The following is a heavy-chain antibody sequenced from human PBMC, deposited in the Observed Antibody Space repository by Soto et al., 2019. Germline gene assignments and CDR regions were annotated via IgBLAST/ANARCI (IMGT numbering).Heavy chain of an antibody. J-gene: IGHJ6*02. CDR1: GYTFTSYA. CDR2: ISGYNGKT. V-gene: IGHV1-18*01. CDR3: AREGPRPYYYYGMDV. Sequence: ASVKVSCKASGYTFTSYAMHWVRQAPGQGLEWMGWISGYNGKTNYEQKFQDRVTMTTDTSTNMAYMELRSLRSDDTAVYYCAREGPRPYYYYGMDVWG.